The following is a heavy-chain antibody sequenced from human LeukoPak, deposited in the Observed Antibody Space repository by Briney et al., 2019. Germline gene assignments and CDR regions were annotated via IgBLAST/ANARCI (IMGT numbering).Heavy chain of an antibody. CDR2: INPNNGYT. CDR1: GYTFTGYY. D-gene: IGHD3-10*01. Sequence: GASVKVSCKASGYTFTGYYMHWVRQAPGQGLEWMGWINPNNGYTKYAQKFQGRVTMTRDTSINTAYMELSRLRSDDSAVYYCARDWGESLKDRNNWFDPWGQGTLVTVSS. J-gene: IGHJ5*02. V-gene: IGHV1-2*02. CDR3: ARDWGESLKDRNNWFDP.